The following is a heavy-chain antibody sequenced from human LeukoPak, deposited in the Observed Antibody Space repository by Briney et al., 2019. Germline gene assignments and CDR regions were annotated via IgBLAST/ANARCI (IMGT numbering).Heavy chain of an antibody. V-gene: IGHV4-30-2*01. Sequence: SETLSLTCAVSGGPISSGGYSWSWIRQPPGKGLEWIGYIYHSGSTYYNPSLKSRVTISVDRSKNQFSLKLSSVTAADTAVYYCASLMVRGPLDYWGQGTLVTVSS. CDR1: GGPISSGGYS. D-gene: IGHD3-10*01. CDR3: ASLMVRGPLDY. CDR2: IYHSGST. J-gene: IGHJ4*02.